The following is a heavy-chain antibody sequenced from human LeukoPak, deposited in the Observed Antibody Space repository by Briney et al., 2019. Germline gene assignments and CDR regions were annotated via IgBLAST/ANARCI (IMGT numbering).Heavy chain of an antibody. Sequence: GGSLRLSCAASKFAFSSYATSWVRQAPGKGLEWVSAISGGGGNTYYADSVKGRFTISRDNSKNTLYLQMNSLRAEDTAVYYCGKNRYSGSLSPFDIWGQGTMVTVSS. CDR1: KFAFSSYA. V-gene: IGHV3-23*01. CDR3: GKNRYSGSLSPFDI. J-gene: IGHJ3*02. CDR2: ISGGGGNT. D-gene: IGHD1-26*01.